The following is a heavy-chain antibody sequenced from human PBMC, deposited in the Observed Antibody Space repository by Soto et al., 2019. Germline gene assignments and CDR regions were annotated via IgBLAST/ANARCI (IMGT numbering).Heavy chain of an antibody. CDR2: ISYDGSNK. CDR1: GFTFSSYG. V-gene: IGHV3-30*18. J-gene: IGHJ6*02. CDR3: AKDQGGGYYYGMDV. D-gene: IGHD1-26*01. Sequence: PGGSLRLSCAASGFTFSSYGMHWVRQAPGKGLEWVAVISYDGSNKYYADSVKGRFTISRDNSKNTLYLQMNSLRAEDTAVYYCAKDQGGGYYYGMDVWGQGTKVTVS.